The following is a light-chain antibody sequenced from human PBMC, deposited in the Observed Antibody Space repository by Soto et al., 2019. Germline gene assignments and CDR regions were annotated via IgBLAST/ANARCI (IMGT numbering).Light chain of an antibody. Sequence: DIQMTQSPSSLSASVGDRVTITCQASQDISNYLNWYQQKLGKAPKLLIYDASNLETGVPSRFSGSGSGTDFTFTISSLQPEDIATYYCQQYDNLLTFGGGTKVEIK. CDR3: QQYDNLLT. J-gene: IGKJ4*01. CDR2: DAS. CDR1: QDISNY. V-gene: IGKV1-33*01.